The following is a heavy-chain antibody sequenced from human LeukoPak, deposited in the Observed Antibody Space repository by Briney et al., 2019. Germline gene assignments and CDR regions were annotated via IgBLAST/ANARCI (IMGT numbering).Heavy chain of an antibody. CDR3: ARSPRDTTAQGAFDY. V-gene: IGHV4-31*03. J-gene: IGHJ4*02. Sequence: SETLSLTCTVSGGSISSGGYYWSWIRQHPGKGLEWIGYIYYSGSTYYNPSLKSRVTISVDTSKNQFSLKLSSVTAADTAVYYCARSPRDTTAQGAFDYWGQGTLVTVSS. D-gene: IGHD1-26*01. CDR1: GGSISSGGYY. CDR2: IYYSGST.